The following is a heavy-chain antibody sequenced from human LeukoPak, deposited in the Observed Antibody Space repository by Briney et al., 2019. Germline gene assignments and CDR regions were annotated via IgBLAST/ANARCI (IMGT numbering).Heavy chain of an antibody. CDR1: GFIFSSYD. V-gene: IGHV3-13*04. Sequence: GGSLRLSCAASGFIFSSYDMHWVRQATGKGLEWVPGIGKGGDTYYAGSVKGRFTTSRENAKRSVYLQMNNLRAGDTAVYYCAGGALGFDYWGQGTLLTVSS. CDR2: IGKGGDT. CDR3: AGGALGFDY. D-gene: IGHD3-16*02. J-gene: IGHJ4*02.